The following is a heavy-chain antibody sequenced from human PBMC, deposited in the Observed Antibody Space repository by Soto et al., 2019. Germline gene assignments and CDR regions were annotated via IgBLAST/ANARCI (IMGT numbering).Heavy chain of an antibody. V-gene: IGHV6-1*01. D-gene: IGHD2-8*02. CDR3: ARAFTGAGDGGGVFFSYSGMDV. J-gene: IGHJ6*04. CDR1: GDSLSSISSA. Sequence: SQTLSLTCAISGDSLSSISSAWNWIRQSPSRGLEWLGRTYFMSKWYNDYAVSVRSRMTINPDTSKNQFSLQLNSVTPEDTAVFFCARAFTGAGDGGGVFFSYSGMDVWDKETRVTVP. CDR2: TYFMSKWYN.